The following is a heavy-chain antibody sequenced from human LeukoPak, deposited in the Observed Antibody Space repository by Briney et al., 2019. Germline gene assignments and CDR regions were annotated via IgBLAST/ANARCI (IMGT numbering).Heavy chain of an antibody. D-gene: IGHD1-26*01. CDR3: AREMGGSLLY. CDR1: GFTFRTYT. V-gene: IGHV3-74*01. CDR2: INSDGSGI. J-gene: IGHJ4*02. Sequence: GGSLTLACAASGFTFRTYTMHWVRQAPGKGRVWVSRINSDGSGIGYADSVKGRFTISRDNAKNTLYLQMNSLRAEDTAVYYCAREMGGSLLYWGQGTLVTVSS.